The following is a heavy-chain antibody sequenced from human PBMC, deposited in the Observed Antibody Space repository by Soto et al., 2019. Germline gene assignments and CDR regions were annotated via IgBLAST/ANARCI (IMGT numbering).Heavy chain of an antibody. CDR1: SGSISSSSYS. CDR2: IYYSGST. D-gene: IGHD6-19*01. CDR3: ARQDSSGWYYFEY. Sequence: PSDTMSISFTVSSGSISSSSYSLAWKSKAPGKGLEWIGDIYYSGSTNYSPSLKSRVTISVDTSKNQFSLKLGSVTAADTAVYYCARQDSSGWYYFEYWGQGTLVTVSS. J-gene: IGHJ4*02. V-gene: IGHV4-61*05.